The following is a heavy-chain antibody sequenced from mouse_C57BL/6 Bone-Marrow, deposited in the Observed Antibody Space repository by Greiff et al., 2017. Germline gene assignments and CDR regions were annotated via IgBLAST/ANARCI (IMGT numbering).Heavy chain of an antibody. J-gene: IGHJ2*01. CDR2: IYPTSGRT. CDR1: GYTFTSYW. D-gene: IGHD4-1*01. CDR3: ASSDPLGRGFDY. Sequence: QVHVKQPGAELVKPGASVKMSCTASGYTFTSYWITWVKQRPGQGLEWIGDIYPTSGRTNYNEKFKSKAILTVDPSSNTAYMQLSSLASEDSAVFYCASSDPLGRGFDYWGQGTTLTVSS. V-gene: IGHV1-55*01.